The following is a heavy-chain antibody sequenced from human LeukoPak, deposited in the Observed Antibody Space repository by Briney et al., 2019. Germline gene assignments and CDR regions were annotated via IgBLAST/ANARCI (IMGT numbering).Heavy chain of an antibody. CDR1: GFNFNSYW. CDR2: IKQDGSEI. Sequence: GGSLRLSCAASGFNFNSYWMSWVRQAPGKGLECVANIKQDGSEIYFVDSVKGRFTISRDNAKSSLYLQMNSLRAEDTAVYFCARDNGRNGFDIWGQGTMVTVSS. CDR3: ARDNGRNGFDI. V-gene: IGHV3-7*01. J-gene: IGHJ3*02.